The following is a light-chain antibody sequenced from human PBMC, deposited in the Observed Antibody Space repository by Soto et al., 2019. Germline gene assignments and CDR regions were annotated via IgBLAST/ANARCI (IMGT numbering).Light chain of an antibody. V-gene: IGLV2-14*03. J-gene: IGLJ1*01. CDR2: DVS. Sequence: QSALTQPASVSGSPGQSITISCTGTSSDVGSYNYVSWYQQHPGKAPKLMIYDVSNRPSGVSNRFSGSKSGNTASLTISGLQAEDEADYYCSSYTGGRTHYVFGPGTKLTVL. CDR3: SSYTGGRTHYV. CDR1: SSDVGSYNY.